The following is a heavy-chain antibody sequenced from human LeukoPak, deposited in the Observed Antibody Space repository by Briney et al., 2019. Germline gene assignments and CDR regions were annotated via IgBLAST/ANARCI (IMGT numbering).Heavy chain of an antibody. D-gene: IGHD1-26*01. CDR1: GFTFSSYG. Sequence: GGSLRLSCAASGFTFSSYGMHWVRQAPGKGLEWVAFIRYDGSNKYYADSVKGRFTISRDNSKNTLYLQMNSLRTEDTAVYYCAKAPPYGGSRYYFDYWGQGTLVTVSS. J-gene: IGHJ4*02. V-gene: IGHV3-30*02. CDR2: IRYDGSNK. CDR3: AKAPPYGGSRYYFDY.